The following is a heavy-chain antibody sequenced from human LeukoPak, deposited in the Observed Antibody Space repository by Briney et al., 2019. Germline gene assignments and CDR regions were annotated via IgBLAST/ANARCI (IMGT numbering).Heavy chain of an antibody. CDR1: GYTLTELS. V-gene: IGHV1-46*01. CDR3: ARSGAISADTEGYFYYYYMDV. D-gene: IGHD6-13*01. Sequence: ASVKVSCKVSGYTLTELSMHWVRQAPGQGLEWMGIINPSGGSTNYAQKFQDRVTMTRDTSTDTVYMELSSLRSEDTAVYYCARSGAISADTEGYFYYYYMDVWGKGTTVTVSS. J-gene: IGHJ6*03. CDR2: INPSGGST.